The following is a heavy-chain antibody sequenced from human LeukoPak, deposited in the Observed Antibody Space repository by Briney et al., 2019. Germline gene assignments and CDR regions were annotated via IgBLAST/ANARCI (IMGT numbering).Heavy chain of an antibody. J-gene: IGHJ4*02. CDR2: ITGSSYI. Sequence: GSLRLSCAASGFTFSSYGMHWVRQAPGKGLEWVSSITGSSYIDYADSLKGRFTISRDNAKNSLYLQINSLRAEDSAVYYCARDPGVLTPYYFDYWGQGTLVTVSS. V-gene: IGHV3-21*01. D-gene: IGHD3-3*01. CDR1: GFTFSSYG. CDR3: ARDPGVLTPYYFDY.